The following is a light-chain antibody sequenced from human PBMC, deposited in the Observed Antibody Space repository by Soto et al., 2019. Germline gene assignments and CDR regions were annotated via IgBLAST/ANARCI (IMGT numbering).Light chain of an antibody. V-gene: IGLV2-8*01. CDR2: EVS. CDR1: SSDVGDYDY. CDR3: SSYAGSNPLV. Sequence: QSVLTQPPSASGSPGQSVTISCTGTSSDVGDYDYVSWYQQHPGKAPKLMIYEVSKRPSGVPGRFSGSKSGNTASLTVSGLQAEDEADYYCSSYAGSNPLVFGTGTKLTVL. J-gene: IGLJ1*01.